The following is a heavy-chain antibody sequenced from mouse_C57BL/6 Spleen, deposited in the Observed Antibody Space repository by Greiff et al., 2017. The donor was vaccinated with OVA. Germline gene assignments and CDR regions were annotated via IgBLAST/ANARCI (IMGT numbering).Heavy chain of an antibody. V-gene: IGHV1-50*01. CDR3: ARGRGDY. CDR1: GYTFTSYW. CDR2: IDPSDSYT. Sequence: VQLQQSGAELVKPGASVKLFCKASGYTFTSYWMQWVKQRPGQGLEWIGEIDPSDSYTNYNQKFKGKATLTVDTSSSTAYMQRSSLTSEDSAVYYCARGRGDYWGQGTTLTVSS. J-gene: IGHJ2*01.